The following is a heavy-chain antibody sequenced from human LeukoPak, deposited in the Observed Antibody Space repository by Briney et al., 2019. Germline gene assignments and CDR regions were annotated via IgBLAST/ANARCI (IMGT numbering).Heavy chain of an antibody. CDR3: AKEGRSLQTY. CDR2: IKEDGTET. Sequence: GGSLRLSCAASGFMFSSNWMSWVRLAPGKGLEWVANIKEDGTETYYVDPVKGRFTISRDNAKNSLYLQMNSLRVEDTAVYYCAKEGRSLQTYWGQGTLVTVSS. D-gene: IGHD5-24*01. J-gene: IGHJ4*02. CDR1: GFMFSSNW. V-gene: IGHV3-7*03.